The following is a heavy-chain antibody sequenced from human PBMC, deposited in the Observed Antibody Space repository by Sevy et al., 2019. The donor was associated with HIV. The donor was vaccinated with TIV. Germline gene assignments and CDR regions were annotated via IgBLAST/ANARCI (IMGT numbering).Heavy chain of an antibody. V-gene: IGHV4-34*01. CDR1: GGSFSGYY. CDR3: ARENCSGGSCAADY. Sequence: SETLSLTCAVYGGSFSGYYWSWIRQPPGKGLEWIGEINHSGSTNYNPSLKRRATISVDTSKNQFSLKLSSVTAADTAVYYCARENCSGGSCAADYWGQGTLVTLSS. J-gene: IGHJ4*02. CDR2: INHSGST. D-gene: IGHD2-15*01.